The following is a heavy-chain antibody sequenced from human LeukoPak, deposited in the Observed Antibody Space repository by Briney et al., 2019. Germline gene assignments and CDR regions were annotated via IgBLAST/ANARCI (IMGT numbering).Heavy chain of an antibody. V-gene: IGHV3-30*18. Sequence: GRSLRLSCAASGFTFSSYGMHWVRQAPGKGLEWVAVISYDGSNKYYADSVKGRFTISRDNSKNTLYLQMNSLRAEDTAVYYCAKDRELAQDYWGKGTLVTVSS. CDR2: ISYDGSNK. CDR1: GFTFSSYG. J-gene: IGHJ4*02. CDR3: AKDRELAQDY. D-gene: IGHD1-26*01.